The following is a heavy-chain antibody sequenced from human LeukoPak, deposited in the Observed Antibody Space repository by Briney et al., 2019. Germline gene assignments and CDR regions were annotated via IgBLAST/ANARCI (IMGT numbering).Heavy chain of an antibody. V-gene: IGHV3-23*01. D-gene: IGHD2/OR15-2a*01. Sequence: PGGSLRLSCAASGLTFRTFWMSWDRQAPGKGLEWVSAISGSGGSTYYADSVKGRFTISRDNSKNTLYLQMNSLRAEDTAVYYCAKRLTSPHDAFDIWGQGTMVTVSS. CDR2: ISGSGGST. CDR1: GLTFRTFW. J-gene: IGHJ3*02. CDR3: AKRLTSPHDAFDI.